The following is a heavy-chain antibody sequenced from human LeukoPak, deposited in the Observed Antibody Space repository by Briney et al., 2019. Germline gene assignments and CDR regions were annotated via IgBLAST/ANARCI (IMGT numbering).Heavy chain of an antibody. CDR3: ARSTRGGFDY. J-gene: IGHJ4*02. V-gene: IGHV4-31*03. CDR2: IYYSGST. D-gene: IGHD3-10*01. CDR1: GGSISSGGYY. Sequence: SETLSLTCTVSGGSISSGGYYWSWIRQHPGKGLEWIGYIYYSGSTYYNPSLKSRVTISVDRSKNQFSLKLSSVTAADTAVYYCARSTRGGFDYWGQGTLVTVSS.